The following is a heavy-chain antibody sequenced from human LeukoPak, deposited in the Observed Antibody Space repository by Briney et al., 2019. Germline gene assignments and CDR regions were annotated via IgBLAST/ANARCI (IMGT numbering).Heavy chain of an antibody. J-gene: IGHJ4*02. CDR2: ITGDGGGT. D-gene: IGHD1-26*01. CDR3: AKETSSGNFVTLDC. V-gene: IGHV3-23*01. CDR1: GFTFRSYV. Sequence: GGSLRLSCAASGFTFRSYVMSWVRQVPGKGLERVSAITGDGGGTNHADSVKGRFTISRDNSKNTLYLQMNSLRAEDTAVYYCAKETSSGNFVTLDCWGQGTLVTVSS.